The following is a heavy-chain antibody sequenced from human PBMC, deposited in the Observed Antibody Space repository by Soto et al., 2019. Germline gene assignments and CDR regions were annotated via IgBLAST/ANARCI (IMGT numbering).Heavy chain of an antibody. V-gene: IGHV3-33*01. CDR3: ASWKGGNSLALDI. CDR2: IWYDGSEK. CDR1: GFTFRSYG. D-gene: IGHD1-1*01. Sequence: QEQLVESGGGVVQPGRSLRLSCAASGFTFRSYGMYWVRQAPGKGLEWVAVIWYDGSEKYYGDSVKGRFTISRDNSKNALYLQMNSLRAEDTAVYYCASWKGGNSLALDIWGQGTMVNVSS. J-gene: IGHJ3*02.